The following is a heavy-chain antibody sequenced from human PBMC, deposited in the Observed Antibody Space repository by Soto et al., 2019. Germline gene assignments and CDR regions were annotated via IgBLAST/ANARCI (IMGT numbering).Heavy chain of an antibody. CDR3: AKDRGPMDV. Sequence: EVQLVESGGGLVQPGGSLRLSCAASGFTFSSYSMNWVRQAQGKGLEWVSDISDSSSSRDYADSVKGRFTISRDNAKNLLYLKMKSLGDEDTAVYYCAKDRGPMDVWAQGTTVTVSS. CDR2: ISDSSSSR. V-gene: IGHV3-48*02. D-gene: IGHD2-15*01. J-gene: IGHJ6*02. CDR1: GFTFSSYS.